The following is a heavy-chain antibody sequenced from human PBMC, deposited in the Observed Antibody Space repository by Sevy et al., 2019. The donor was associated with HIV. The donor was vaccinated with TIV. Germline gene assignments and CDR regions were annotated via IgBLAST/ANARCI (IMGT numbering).Heavy chain of an antibody. D-gene: IGHD6-19*01. Sequence: ASVKVSCKASGYTFTGYYMHWVRQAPGQGLEWMGWINPNSGGTNYAQKFQGRVTMTRDTSISTAYMELRRLRSDDTAVYYCARRQYSGGWYRSFDYWGQGTLVTVSS. CDR1: GYTFTGYY. CDR2: INPNSGGT. V-gene: IGHV1-2*02. J-gene: IGHJ4*02. CDR3: ARRQYSGGWYRSFDY.